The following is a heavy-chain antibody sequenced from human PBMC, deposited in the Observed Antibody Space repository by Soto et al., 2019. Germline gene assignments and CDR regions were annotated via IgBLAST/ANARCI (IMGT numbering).Heavy chain of an antibody. V-gene: IGHV1-18*01. CDR2: ISAYNGNT. CDR1: GYTFTSYG. Sequence: ASVKVSCKASGYTFTSYGISWVRQAPGQGLEWMGWISAYNGNTNYAQKLQGRVTMTTDTSTSTAYMGLRSLRSDDTAVYYCARDSDIVVVPAAHAGNYYYYMDVWGKGTTVTVSS. D-gene: IGHD2-2*01. CDR3: ARDSDIVVVPAAHAGNYYYYMDV. J-gene: IGHJ6*03.